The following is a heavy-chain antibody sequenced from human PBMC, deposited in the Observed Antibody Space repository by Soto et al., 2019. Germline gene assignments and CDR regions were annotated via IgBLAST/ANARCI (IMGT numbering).Heavy chain of an antibody. CDR3: ARDSSSSNLGYYYGMDV. CDR2: IIPIFGTA. D-gene: IGHD6-6*01. Sequence: SVKVSCKASGGTFSSYAISWVRQAPGQGLEWMGGIIPIFGTANYAQKFQGRVTITADESTSTAYMELSSLRSEDAAVYYCARDSSSSNLGYYYGMDVWGQGTTVTVSS. CDR1: GGTFSSYA. V-gene: IGHV1-69*13. J-gene: IGHJ6*02.